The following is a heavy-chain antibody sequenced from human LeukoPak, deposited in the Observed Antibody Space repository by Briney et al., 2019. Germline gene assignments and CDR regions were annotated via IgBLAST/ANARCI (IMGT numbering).Heavy chain of an antibody. CDR2: ISPSGGGT. Sequence: PGESLRLSCVASGFAFSTDAMHWVRQAPGKGLEWVSGISPSGGGTYYAGSVKGRFTISRDNSKNTLYLQMNSLRADDTAVYFCAKASTVLKPIDYWGQGSLVTVSS. CDR1: GFAFSTDA. V-gene: IGHV3-23*01. J-gene: IGHJ4*02. D-gene: IGHD1-14*01. CDR3: AKASTVLKPIDY.